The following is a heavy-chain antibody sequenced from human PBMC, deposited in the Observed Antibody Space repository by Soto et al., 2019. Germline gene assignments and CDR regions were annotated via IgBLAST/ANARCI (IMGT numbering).Heavy chain of an antibody. J-gene: IGHJ4*02. CDR1: GGTFSSYA. Sequence: ASVKVSCKASGGTFSSYAISWVRQAPGQGLEWMGGIIPIFGTANYAQKFQGRVTITADESTSTAYMELSSLRSEDTAVYYCARDGLRLGELSLSSYFDYWGQGTLVTVSS. CDR2: IIPIFGTA. V-gene: IGHV1-69*13. D-gene: IGHD3-16*02. CDR3: ARDGLRLGELSLSSYFDY.